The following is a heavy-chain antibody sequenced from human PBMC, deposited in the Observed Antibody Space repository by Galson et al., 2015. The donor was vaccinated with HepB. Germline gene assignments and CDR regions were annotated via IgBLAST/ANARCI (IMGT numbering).Heavy chain of an antibody. J-gene: IGHJ4*02. Sequence: QSGAEVKKPGESLKISCKGSGYSFTSYWIGWVRQMPGKGLEWMGITYPGDSDTRYSPSFQGQVTISADKSISTAYLQWSSLKASDTAMYYCARQRRDGYNLAGPFDYWGLGTLVTVSS. V-gene: IGHV5-51*01. D-gene: IGHD5-24*01. CDR1: GYSFTSYW. CDR3: ARQRRDGYNLAGPFDY. CDR2: TYPGDSDT.